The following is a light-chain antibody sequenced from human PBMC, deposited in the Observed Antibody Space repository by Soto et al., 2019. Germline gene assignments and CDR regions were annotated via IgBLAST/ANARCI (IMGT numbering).Light chain of an antibody. V-gene: IGLV1-44*01. CDR3: SSYTSSSTPYV. Sequence: QSVLTQPPSASGTPGQRVTISCSGSSSNIGSNVVNWFQQLPGTAPKLRIYSNNQRPSGVPDRFSGSKSGTSASLAISGLQSEDEADYYCSSYTSSSTPYVFGTGTKVTVL. CDR1: SSNIGSNV. CDR2: SNN. J-gene: IGLJ1*01.